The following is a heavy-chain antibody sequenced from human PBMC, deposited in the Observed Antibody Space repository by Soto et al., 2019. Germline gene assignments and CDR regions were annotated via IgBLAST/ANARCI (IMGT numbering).Heavy chain of an antibody. J-gene: IGHJ4*02. CDR2: INPNSGGT. CDR3: ARTLRIAAAHMGY. Sequence: GASVKVSCKASGYTFTGYYMHWVRQAPGQGLEWMGWINPNSGGTNYAQKFQGRATMTRNTSISTAYMELSSLRSEDTAVYYCARTLRIAAAHMGYWGQGTLVTVSS. D-gene: IGHD6-13*01. CDR1: GYTFTGYY. V-gene: IGHV1-2*02.